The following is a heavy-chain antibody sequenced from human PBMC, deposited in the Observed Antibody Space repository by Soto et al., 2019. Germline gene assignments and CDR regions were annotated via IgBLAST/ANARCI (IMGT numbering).Heavy chain of an antibody. V-gene: IGHV4-39*01. CDR1: GGSISSNSYY. CDR3: ARHAAYDSVWGKSDGSDY. CDR2: MYYSGAT. D-gene: IGHD3-16*01. J-gene: IGHJ4*02. Sequence: QLQLQESGPGLVKPSETLSLACTVSGGSISSNSYYWDWIRQPPGKGLEWIGSMYYSGATYHNPSLHSLVTISVDTSKNQFSLHLSSVTAADTAVYYCARHAAYDSVWGKSDGSDYWGQGTLVTVSS.